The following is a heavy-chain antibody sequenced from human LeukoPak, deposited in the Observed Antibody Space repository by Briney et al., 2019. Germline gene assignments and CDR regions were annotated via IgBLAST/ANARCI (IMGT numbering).Heavy chain of an antibody. V-gene: IGHV1-2*02. CDR2: INPNSGGT. CDR3: ARGGIQLWFLVDY. J-gene: IGHJ4*02. CDR1: GYTFTGYF. D-gene: IGHD5-18*01. Sequence: ASVKLSCKASGYTFTGYFMHWVRQAPGQGLEWMAWINPNSGGTNYAQKFQGRVTMTRDTSISTAYMELSSLRSDDTAVYYCARGGIQLWFLVDYWGQGTLVTVSS.